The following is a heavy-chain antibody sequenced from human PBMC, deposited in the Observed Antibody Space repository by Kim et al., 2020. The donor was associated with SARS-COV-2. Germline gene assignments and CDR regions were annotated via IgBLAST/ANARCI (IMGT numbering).Heavy chain of an antibody. V-gene: IGHV1-3*01. J-gene: IGHJ5*02. D-gene: IGHD3-10*01. CDR1: GYTFTSYA. CDR2: INAGNGNT. Sequence: ASVKVSCKASGYTFTSYAMHWVRQAPGQRLEWMGWINAGNGNTKYSQKFQGRVTITRDTSASTAYMELSSLRSEDTAVYYCARDYFPVWGSGSYHDHPGFDPWGQGTLVTVSS. CDR3: ARDYFPVWGSGSYHDHPGFDP.